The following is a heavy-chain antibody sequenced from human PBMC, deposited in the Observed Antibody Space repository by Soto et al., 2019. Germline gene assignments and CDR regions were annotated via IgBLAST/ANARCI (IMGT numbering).Heavy chain of an antibody. CDR3: ARVSCSGGSCYSGMGYYYGMDV. V-gene: IGHV3-21*01. CDR2: ISSSSSYI. D-gene: IGHD2-15*01. CDR1: GFTFSSYS. J-gene: IGHJ6*02. Sequence: VQLVESGGGLVKPGGSLRLSCAASGFTFSSYSMNWVRQAPGKGLEWVSSISSSSSYIYYADSVKGRFTISRDNAKNSLYLQMNSLRAEDTAVYYCARVSCSGGSCYSGMGYYYGMDVWGQGTTVTVSS.